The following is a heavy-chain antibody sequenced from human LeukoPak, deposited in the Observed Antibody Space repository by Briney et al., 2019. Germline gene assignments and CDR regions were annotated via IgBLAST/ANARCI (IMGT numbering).Heavy chain of an antibody. D-gene: IGHD6-19*01. CDR2: IKQDGNDK. Sequence: PGGSLRLSCAASGFTFSTYWMSWVRQAPGKGLEWVANIKQDGNDKYYVDSVKGRFTISRDNAKSSLYLQINSLRAEDTAVYYCARLPAPSGWFYFDPWGQGTLVTVSS. CDR1: GFTFSTYW. J-gene: IGHJ5*02. V-gene: IGHV3-7*01. CDR3: ARLPAPSGWFYFDP.